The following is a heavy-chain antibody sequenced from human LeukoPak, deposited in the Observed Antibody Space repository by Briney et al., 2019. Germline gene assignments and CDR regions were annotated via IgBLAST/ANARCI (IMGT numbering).Heavy chain of an antibody. CDR2: ISTYNGNT. J-gene: IGHJ4*02. Sequence: ASVKVSCKASGYTFTSYGITWVRQAPGQGLEWMGWISTYNGNTNYAQKVQGRVTMTTDTPTSTAYLELRSLRSDDTAVYYCARAAISKDGSGYFYWGQGTLVTVSS. D-gene: IGHD3-22*01. V-gene: IGHV1-18*01. CDR1: GYTFTSYG. CDR3: ARAAISKDGSGYFY.